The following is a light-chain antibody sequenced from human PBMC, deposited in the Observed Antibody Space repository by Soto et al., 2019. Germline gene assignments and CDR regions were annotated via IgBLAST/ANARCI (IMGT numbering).Light chain of an antibody. J-gene: IGLJ2*01. Sequence: QSVLTQPPSVSAAPGQKVTISCSGSSSNIGNNYVSWYQQLPGAAPKLLIDDNDKRPSGIPDRFPGSKSGTSATLGITGLQXGDEADYFCGTWDSSLSVVVFGGGTKLTVL. V-gene: IGLV1-51*01. CDR2: DND. CDR1: SSNIGNNY. CDR3: GTWDSSLSVVV.